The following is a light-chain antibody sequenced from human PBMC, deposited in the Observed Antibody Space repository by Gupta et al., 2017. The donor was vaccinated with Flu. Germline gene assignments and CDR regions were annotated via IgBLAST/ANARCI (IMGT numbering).Light chain of an antibody. CDR2: GAS. J-gene: IGKJ2*01. V-gene: IGKV3-20*01. CDR1: QSVRSSY. Sequence: GTLSLSPGERATLSCRASQSVRSSYLAWYQQKPGQAPRLLIYGASSRATGIPDRFSGSGSGTDFTLTISRLEPEDFAVYYCQQDGSSLGTFGQGTKLEIK. CDR3: QQDGSSLGT.